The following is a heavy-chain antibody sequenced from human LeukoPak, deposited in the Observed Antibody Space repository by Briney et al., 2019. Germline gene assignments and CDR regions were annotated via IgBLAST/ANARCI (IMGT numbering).Heavy chain of an antibody. CDR3: TRAKLGYYYDSSGYSSYYYYMDV. Sequence: GSLRLSCTASGFTFGDYAMSWVRQAPGKGLEWVGFIRGKAYGGTTEYAASVKGRFTISRDDSKSIAYLQMNSLKTEDTAVYYCTRAKLGYYYDSSGYSSYYYYMDVWGKGTTVTVSS. CDR2: IRGKAYGGTT. J-gene: IGHJ6*03. V-gene: IGHV3-49*04. CDR1: GFTFGDYA. D-gene: IGHD3-22*01.